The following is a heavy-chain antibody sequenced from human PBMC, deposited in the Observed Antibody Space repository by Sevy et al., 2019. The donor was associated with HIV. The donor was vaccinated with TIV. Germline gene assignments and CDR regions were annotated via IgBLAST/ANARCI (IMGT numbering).Heavy chain of an antibody. CDR2: IWYDGSNK. J-gene: IGHJ4*02. CDR1: GFNFSIYG. Sequence: GGSLRLSCAASGFNFSIYGMHWVRQPPGKGLEWVALIWYDGSNKYYADSVKGRFTISRDNSKNTLSLQMNSLRAEDTAVYYCVRGRDYGNFDYWGQGTLVTVSS. V-gene: IGHV3-33*01. D-gene: IGHD4-17*01. CDR3: VRGRDYGNFDY.